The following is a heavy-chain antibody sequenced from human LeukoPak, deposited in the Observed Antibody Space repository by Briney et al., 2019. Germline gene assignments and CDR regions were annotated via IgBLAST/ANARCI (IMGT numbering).Heavy chain of an antibody. CDR1: GGSISSGGYF. D-gene: IGHD4-11*01. Sequence: SQTLSLTCTVSGGSISSGGYFWRWIRQHPGKGLEWIVYIYYSGSTYYNPSLKSRVTISVDTSKNQFSLKLSSVTAADTAVYYCARDSGYSNYDVYYFDYWGQGTLVTVSS. J-gene: IGHJ4*02. CDR3: ARDSGYSNYDVYYFDY. CDR2: IYYSGST. V-gene: IGHV4-31*03.